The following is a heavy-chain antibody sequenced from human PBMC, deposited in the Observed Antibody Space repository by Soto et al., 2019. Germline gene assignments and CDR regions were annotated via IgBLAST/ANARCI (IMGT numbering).Heavy chain of an antibody. CDR2: ISGSGRTT. V-gene: IGHV3-23*01. Sequence: GGSLRLCCPASGLTFCSYAMSWVRQAPGKGLEWVSAISGSGRTTYYADSVKGRFTISRDNSKNTLYLQMNSLRAEDTAVYYCAKEAGMVYAYFDYWAQGTLVTVSS. J-gene: IGHJ4*02. CDR3: AKEAGMVYAYFDY. CDR1: GLTFCSYA. D-gene: IGHD2-8*01.